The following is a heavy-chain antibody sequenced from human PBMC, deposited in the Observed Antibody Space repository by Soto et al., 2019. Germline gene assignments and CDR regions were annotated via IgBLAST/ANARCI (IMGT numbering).Heavy chain of an antibody. CDR1: GGSISSGDYY. CDR3: ARDRYGDYYYFDY. D-gene: IGHD4-17*01. J-gene: IGHJ4*02. Sequence: LSLTCTVSGGSISSGDYYWSWIRQPPGKGLEWIGYIYYSGSTYYNPSLKSRVTISVDTSKNQFSLKLSSVTAADTAVYYCARDRYGDYYYFDYWGQGTLVTVSS. CDR2: IYYSGST. V-gene: IGHV4-30-4*01.